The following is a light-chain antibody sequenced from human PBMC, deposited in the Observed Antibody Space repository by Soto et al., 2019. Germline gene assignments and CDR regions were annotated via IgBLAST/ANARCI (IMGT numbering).Light chain of an antibody. CDR1: QSVGSW. V-gene: IGKV1-5*01. J-gene: IGKJ1*01. CDR3: QQYYGYSRT. Sequence: IQVTQSPSSVSASVGDRVTITCRASQSVGSWLAWYQQKPGKPPKLLISDASSLKSGVPSRFSGSGSATEFTLTISSLLPDDFATYYCQQYYGYSRTFGQGTKVDIK. CDR2: DAS.